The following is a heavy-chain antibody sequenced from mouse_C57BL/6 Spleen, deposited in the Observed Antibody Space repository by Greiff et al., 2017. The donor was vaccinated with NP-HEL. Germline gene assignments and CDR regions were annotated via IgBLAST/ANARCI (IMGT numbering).Heavy chain of an antibody. CDR2: IRSKSNNYAT. V-gene: IGHV10-1*01. J-gene: IGHJ1*03. CDR1: GFSFNTYA. D-gene: IGHD2-4*01. Sequence: EVLLVESGGGLVQPKGSLKLSCAASGFSFNTYAMNWVRQAPGKGLEWVARIRSKSNNYATYYADSVKDRFTISRDDSESMLYLRMNNLKTEDAAVDYWGGHRNYEGYFDVWGTGTTVTVSS. CDR3: GGHRNYEGYFDV.